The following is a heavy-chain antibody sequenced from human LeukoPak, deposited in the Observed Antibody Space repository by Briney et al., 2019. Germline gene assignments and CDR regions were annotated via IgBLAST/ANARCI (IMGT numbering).Heavy chain of an antibody. CDR3: ARVGSPHYYDSSGYYYY. V-gene: IGHV1-2*02. D-gene: IGHD3-22*01. J-gene: IGHJ4*02. CDR2: INPNSGGT. Sequence: ASVKVSCKASGYTFTGYYMHWVRQAPGQGLEWMGWINPNSGGTNCAQKFQGRVTMTRDTSISTAYMELSRLRSDDTAVYYCARVGSPHYYDSSGYYYYWGQGTLVTVSS. CDR1: GYTFTGYY.